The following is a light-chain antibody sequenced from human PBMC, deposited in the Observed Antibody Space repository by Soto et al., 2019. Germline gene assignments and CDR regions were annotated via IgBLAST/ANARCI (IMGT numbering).Light chain of an antibody. V-gene: IGKV3-20*01. CDR3: QQYGGSRA. CDR1: QSVSSSY. Sequence: EIVLTQSPGTLSLSPGERATLSCRASQSVSSSYLAWYQQKFGQAPRLLIYGASSRATGIPDRFSGSGSGTDITLTTSIQEPEDVAVYYCQQYGGSRAFGQGTKVEIK. CDR2: GAS. J-gene: IGKJ1*01.